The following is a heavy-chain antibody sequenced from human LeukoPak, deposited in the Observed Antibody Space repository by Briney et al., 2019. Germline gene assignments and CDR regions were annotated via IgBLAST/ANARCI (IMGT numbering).Heavy chain of an antibody. Sequence: GGSLRLSCAASGFTFSRHWMHWVRQAPGKGLVWVSRINSDGSSTSYADSVKGRFTISTDNAKNMLYLQMNSLRAEDTAVYYCAREHGSGSYDYWGQGTLVTVSS. J-gene: IGHJ4*02. D-gene: IGHD3-10*01. CDR2: INSDGSST. V-gene: IGHV3-74*01. CDR3: AREHGSGSYDY. CDR1: GFTFSRHW.